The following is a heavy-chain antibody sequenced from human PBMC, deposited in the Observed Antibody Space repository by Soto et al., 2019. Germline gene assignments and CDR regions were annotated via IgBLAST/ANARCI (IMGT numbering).Heavy chain of an antibody. CDR1: GGSVSSGHYY. CDR2: IYYSGST. V-gene: IGHV4-61*01. CDR3: ARSGAGSGWL. Sequence: QVQLQESGPGLVRPSETLSLTCAVSGGSVSSGHYYWSWGRQPPGKGLEWIGFIYYSGSTNYNPSLKSRVTISVDTSKNQFSLKMSSVTAADTAVYYCARSGAGSGWLGGQGTLVTVSS. D-gene: IGHD6-19*01. J-gene: IGHJ4*02.